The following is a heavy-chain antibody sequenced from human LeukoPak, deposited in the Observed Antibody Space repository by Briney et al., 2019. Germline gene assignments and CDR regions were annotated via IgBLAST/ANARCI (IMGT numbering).Heavy chain of an antibody. Sequence: ASVNVSCKASGYTFTGYFMHWVRQAPGQGLEWMGWINPNSGGTNYAQKFQGWVTMTRDTSISTAYMELSRLRSDDTAVYYCARALSRDGYNSHFDYWGQGTLVTVSS. J-gene: IGHJ4*02. V-gene: IGHV1-2*04. CDR1: GYTFTGYF. CDR3: ARALSRDGYNSHFDY. CDR2: INPNSGGT. D-gene: IGHD5-24*01.